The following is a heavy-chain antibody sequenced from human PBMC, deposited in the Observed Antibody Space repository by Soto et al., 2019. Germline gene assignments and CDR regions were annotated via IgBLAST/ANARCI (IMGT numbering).Heavy chain of an antibody. V-gene: IGHV4-59*01. Sequence: SPTCTVSGGSISSYYWSWVRQPPGEGLEWIGYIYYSGSTNYNPSLKSRVTISVDTSKNQFSLKLSSVTAADTAVYYCARKLGYCSSTSCPPRWFDPWGQGTLVTVSS. D-gene: IGHD2-2*01. J-gene: IGHJ5*02. CDR3: ARKLGYCSSTSCPPRWFDP. CDR1: GGSISSYY. CDR2: IYYSGST.